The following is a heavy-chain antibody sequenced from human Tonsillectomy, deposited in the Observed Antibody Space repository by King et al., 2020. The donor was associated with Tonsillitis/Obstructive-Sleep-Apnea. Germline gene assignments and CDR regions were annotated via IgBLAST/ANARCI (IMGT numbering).Heavy chain of an antibody. D-gene: IGHD5-12*01. Sequence: QLVQSGAEVKKPGASVKVSCKASGYTFTGYYLHWVRQAPGQGLEWMGRINHNSGVTNFAQKFQGRVTMTRDTSISTAYMELSSLRSDDTAVYYCAREGYSPMDVWGKGTTVTVSS. CDR3: AREGYSPMDV. J-gene: IGHJ6*03. V-gene: IGHV1-2*06. CDR1: GYTFTGYY. CDR2: INHNSGVT.